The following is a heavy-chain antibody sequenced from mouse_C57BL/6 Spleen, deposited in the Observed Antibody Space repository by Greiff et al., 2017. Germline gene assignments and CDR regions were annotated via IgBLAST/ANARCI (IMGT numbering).Heavy chain of an antibody. Sequence: VQLQQPGAELVRPGSSVKLSCKASGYTFTSYWMDWVKQRPGQGLEWIGNIYPSDSETHYNQKFKDKATLTVDKSSSTAYMQLSSLTSEDSAVYYCARGRDLYFDYWGQGTTLTVSS. CDR1: GYTFTSYW. CDR3: ARGRDLYFDY. V-gene: IGHV1-61*01. J-gene: IGHJ2*01. CDR2: IYPSDSET.